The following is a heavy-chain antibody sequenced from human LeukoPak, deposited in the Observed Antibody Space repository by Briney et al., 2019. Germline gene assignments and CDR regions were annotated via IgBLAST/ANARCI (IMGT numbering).Heavy chain of an antibody. CDR2: IIPIFGTA. V-gene: IGHV1-69*13. CDR3: ARDLAGYSSSSFDP. Sequence: ASVKVSCKASGGTFSSYAISWVRQAAGQGLEWMGGIIPIFGTANYAQKFQGRVTITADESTSTAYMEPSSLRSEDTAVYYCARDLAGYSSSSFDPWGQGTLVTVSS. D-gene: IGHD6-13*01. CDR1: GGTFSSYA. J-gene: IGHJ5*02.